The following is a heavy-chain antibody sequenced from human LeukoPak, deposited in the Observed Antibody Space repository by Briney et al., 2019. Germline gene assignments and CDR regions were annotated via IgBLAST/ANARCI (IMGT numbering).Heavy chain of an antibody. CDR3: AKIAAAGRHNWFDP. CDR2: IYTSGST. J-gene: IGHJ5*02. Sequence: SETLSLTCTVSGGSISSYYWSWIRQPAGKGLEWIGRIYTSGSTNYNPSLKSRVTMSVDTSKNQFSLKLSSVTAAGTAVYYCAKIAAAGRHNWFDPWGQGTLVTVSS. CDR1: GGSISSYY. V-gene: IGHV4-4*07. D-gene: IGHD6-13*01.